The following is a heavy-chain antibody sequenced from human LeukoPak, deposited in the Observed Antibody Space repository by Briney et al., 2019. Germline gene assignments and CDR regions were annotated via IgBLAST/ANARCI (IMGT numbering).Heavy chain of an antibody. V-gene: IGHV5-51*01. Sequence: GESLKISCKDSAYTFTNYWIGWVRQMPGKGLEWMGIIWPGDSDTRYSPSFQGQVTISADKSISTAYLQWSSLKASDTAMYYCASTPRYSGSYGSSFDYWGQGTLDTVSS. CDR2: IWPGDSDT. CDR1: AYTFTNYW. J-gene: IGHJ4*02. CDR3: ASTPRYSGSYGSSFDY. D-gene: IGHD1-26*01.